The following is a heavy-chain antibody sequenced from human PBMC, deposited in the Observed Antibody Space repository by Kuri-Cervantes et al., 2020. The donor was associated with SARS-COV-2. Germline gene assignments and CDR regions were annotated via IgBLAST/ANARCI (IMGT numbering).Heavy chain of an antibody. CDR3: ARIPFGYYMHYYYYYMDV. V-gene: IGHV4-59*01. D-gene: IGHD3-3*01. CDR1: GGSISSYY. J-gene: IGHJ6*03. Sequence: ESLKISCTVSGGSISSYYWSWIRQPPGKGLEWIGYIYYSGSTNYNPSLKSRVTISVDTSKNQFSLKLSSVTAADTAVYYCARIPFGYYMHYYYYYMDVWGKGTTVTVSS. CDR2: IYYSGST.